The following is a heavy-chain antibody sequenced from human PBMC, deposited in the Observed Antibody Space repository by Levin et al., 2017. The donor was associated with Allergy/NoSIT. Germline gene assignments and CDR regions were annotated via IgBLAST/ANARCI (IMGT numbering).Heavy chain of an antibody. V-gene: IGHV4-34*01. CDR2: INHSGST. CDR3: ARAEQVTIDP. D-gene: IGHD1-26*01. Sequence: SQTLSLTCAVYGGSFSGYYWSWIRQPPGKGLEWIGEINHSGSTNYNPSLKSRVTISVDTSKNQFSLKLSSVTAADTAVYYCARAEQVTIDPWGQGTLVTVSS. J-gene: IGHJ5*02. CDR1: GGSFSGYY.